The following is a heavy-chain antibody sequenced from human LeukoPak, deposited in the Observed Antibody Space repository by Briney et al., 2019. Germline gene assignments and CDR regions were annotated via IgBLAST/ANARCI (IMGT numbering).Heavy chain of an antibody. D-gene: IGHD3-10*01. J-gene: IGHJ4*02. CDR2: INHSGGT. Sequence: PSETLSLTCAVYGGSFSGYYWSWIRQSPGKGLEWIGEINHSGGTNYNPSLKSRVTISVDTSKNQFSLKLSSVTAADTAVYYCARVTHYHDSGSYPYWGQGTLVIVSS. V-gene: IGHV4-34*01. CDR3: ARVTHYHDSGSYPY. CDR1: GGSFSGYY.